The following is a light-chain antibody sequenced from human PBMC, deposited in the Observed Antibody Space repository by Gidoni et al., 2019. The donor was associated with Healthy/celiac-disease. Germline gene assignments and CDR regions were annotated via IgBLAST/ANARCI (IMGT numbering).Light chain of an antibody. J-gene: IGKJ4*01. Sequence: DIQMTQSPSSLSASVGDRVTITCRARQSISSYLNWYQQKPGKAPKLLIYAASSLQSGVPSRFSGSGSGTDFTLTISSLQPEEFATYYCQQSYSTPRTFGGGTKVEIK. CDR1: QSISSY. V-gene: IGKV1-39*01. CDR3: QQSYSTPRT. CDR2: AAS.